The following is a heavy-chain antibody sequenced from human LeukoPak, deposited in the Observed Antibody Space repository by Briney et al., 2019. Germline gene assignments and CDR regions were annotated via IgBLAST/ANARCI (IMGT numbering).Heavy chain of an antibody. CDR1: GFTFSDYY. J-gene: IGHJ4*02. Sequence: GGSLRLSCAASGFTFSDYYMTWIRQAPGKGLEWVSYISSSGKYTNYADSVKGRFTISRDDAKNSLYLQMNSLRVEDTAVYYCARGARGHNYVSYTYYFDYWGQGTLVTVSS. V-gene: IGHV3-11*05. CDR2: ISSSGKYT. CDR3: ARGARGHNYVSYTYYFDY. D-gene: IGHD3-10*02.